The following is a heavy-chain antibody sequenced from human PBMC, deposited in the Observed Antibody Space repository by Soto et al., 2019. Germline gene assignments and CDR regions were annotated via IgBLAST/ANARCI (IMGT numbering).Heavy chain of an antibody. CDR1: GGSISSYY. CDR3: ARDYGDYIGDYYYGMDV. Sequence: QVQLQESGPGLVKPSETLSLTCTVSGGSISSYYWSWIRQLPGKGLEWIGYIYYSGSTNYNPSLKSRVTISVDTSKNQFSLKLSSVTAADTAVYYCARDYGDYIGDYYYGMDVWGQGTTVTVSS. J-gene: IGHJ6*02. CDR2: IYYSGST. V-gene: IGHV4-59*12. D-gene: IGHD4-17*01.